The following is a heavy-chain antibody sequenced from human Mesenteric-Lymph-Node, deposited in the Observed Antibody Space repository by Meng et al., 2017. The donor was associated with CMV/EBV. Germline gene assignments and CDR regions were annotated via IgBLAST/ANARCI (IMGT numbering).Heavy chain of an antibody. Sequence: GESLKISCAASGFTFSNYWIHWVRQAPGQGLAWVSRINTGGTSTYSADSVKGRFTISRDNAKNTLYLQMNSLRAEDTAVNYCARELRRYTGLDVWGQGTTVTV. D-gene: IGHD5-12*01. CDR2: INTGGTST. V-gene: IGHV3-74*01. J-gene: IGHJ6*02. CDR3: ARELRRYTGLDV. CDR1: GFTFSNYW.